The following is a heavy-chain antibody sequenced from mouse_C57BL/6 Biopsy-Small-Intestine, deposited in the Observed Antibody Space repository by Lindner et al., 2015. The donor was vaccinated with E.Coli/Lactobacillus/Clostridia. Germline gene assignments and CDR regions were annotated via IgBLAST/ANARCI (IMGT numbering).Heavy chain of an antibody. V-gene: IGHV5-4*01. CDR1: GFTFSYYA. Sequence: VQLQESGGGLVQPKGSLKLSCAASGFTFSYYAMSWVRQTPEKRLEWVATISDGGSYTYYPDNVKGRFTISRDNAKNNLYLQMSHLKSEDTALYYCTRDQAYYTNYHDYWGQGTTLTVSS. D-gene: IGHD2-12*01. CDR2: ISDGGSYT. CDR3: TRDQAYYTNYHDY. J-gene: IGHJ2*01.